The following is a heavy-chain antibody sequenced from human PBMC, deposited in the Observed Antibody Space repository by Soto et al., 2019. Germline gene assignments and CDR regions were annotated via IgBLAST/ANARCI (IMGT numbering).Heavy chain of an antibody. CDR3: ARDTYCGGDCYSFPEYFQH. V-gene: IGHV1-69*08. J-gene: IGHJ1*01. CDR2: IIPILGIA. CDR1: GGTFSSYT. D-gene: IGHD2-21*02. Sequence: QVQLVQSGAEVKKPGSSVKVSCKASGGTFSSYTISWVRQAPGQGLEWMGRIIPILGIANYAQKFQGRVTIPADKSTSKAYMGLRSLRSEDTAVYYCARDTYCGGDCYSFPEYFQHWGQGTLVTVSS.